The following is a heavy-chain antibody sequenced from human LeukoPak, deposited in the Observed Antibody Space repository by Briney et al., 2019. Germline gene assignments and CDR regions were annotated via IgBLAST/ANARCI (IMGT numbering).Heavy chain of an antibody. CDR3: ARGEDTMVRGVDY. CDR2: IIPIFGTA. J-gene: IGHJ4*02. CDR1: GGTFSSYA. Sequence: SVKVPCKASGGTFSSYAISWVRQAPGQGLEWMGGIIPIFGTANYAQKFQGRVTITADKSTSTAYMELSSLRSEDTAVYYCARGEDTMVRGVDYWGQGTLVTVSS. V-gene: IGHV1-69*06. D-gene: IGHD3-10*01.